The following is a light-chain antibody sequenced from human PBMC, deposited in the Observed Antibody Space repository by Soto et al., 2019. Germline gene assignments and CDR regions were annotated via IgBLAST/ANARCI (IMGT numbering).Light chain of an antibody. J-gene: IGLJ1*01. CDR2: LNSDGSH. V-gene: IGLV4-69*01. CDR1: RGHSSYA. CDR3: QSWGTGIHV. Sequence: QSVLTQSPSASASLGASVKLTCTLSRGHSSYAIAWHQQQPEKGPRYLMKLNSDGSHSKGDGIPDRFSGSSSGAERYLVIYRLQSEDEADYYCQSWGTGIHVFGTGTELTVL.